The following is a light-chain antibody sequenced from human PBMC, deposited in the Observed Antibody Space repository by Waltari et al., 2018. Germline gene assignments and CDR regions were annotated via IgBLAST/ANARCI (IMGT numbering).Light chain of an antibody. Sequence: EIVMTQSPATLYVSPGERATLSCRASQTVNANLAWYQRTPGQAPRLLIYDASKRATGIPARFIGSGSGTDFTLTISSLQSEDFGIYYCHHYNTWPPGTFGQGTKLDNK. V-gene: IGKV3-15*01. CDR2: DAS. CDR3: HHYNTWPPGT. J-gene: IGKJ2*02. CDR1: QTVNAN.